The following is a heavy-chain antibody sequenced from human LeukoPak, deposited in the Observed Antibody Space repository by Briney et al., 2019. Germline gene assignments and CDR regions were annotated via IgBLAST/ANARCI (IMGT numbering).Heavy chain of an antibody. D-gene: IGHD3-22*01. J-gene: IGHJ4*02. CDR1: GGSFSGYY. V-gene: IGHV4-34*01. CDR3: ARVGPYDSSGYYYSAYYFDY. CDR2: INRSGST. Sequence: SETLSLTCAVYGGSFSGYYWSWIRQPPGKGLEWIGEINRSGSTNYNPSLKSRVTISVDTSKNQFSLKLSSVTAADTAVYYCARVGPYDSSGYYYSAYYFDYWGQGTLVTVSS.